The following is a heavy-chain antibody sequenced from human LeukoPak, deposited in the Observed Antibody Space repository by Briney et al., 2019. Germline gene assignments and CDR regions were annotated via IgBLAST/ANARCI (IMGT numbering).Heavy chain of an antibody. CDR3: ARENAWSSSWDYYYGMDV. CDR1: GYILRELS. V-gene: IGHV1-24*01. CDR2: FDIEDGET. J-gene: IGHJ6*02. D-gene: IGHD6-13*01. Sequence: ASVKVSCKVSGYILRELSMHWVRQAPGKGLEWMGGFDIEDGETIYAQKFQGRVAMTEDTSTDTAYMELRSLRSDDTAVYYCARENAWSSSWDYYYGMDVWGQGTTVTVSS.